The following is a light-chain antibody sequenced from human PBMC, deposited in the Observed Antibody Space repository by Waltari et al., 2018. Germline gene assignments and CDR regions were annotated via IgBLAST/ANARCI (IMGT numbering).Light chain of an antibody. V-gene: IGLV2-14*01. J-gene: IGLJ1*01. CDR1: SSDVGDYNY. Sequence: QSALTQPASVSGSPGQSITISCTSISSDVGDYNYVSWYQHHPGKAPKLMIFEVSNRPSGVSNRFSGSKSGNTASLTISGLQAEDEADYYCSSYASSSTLVFATGTKVIVL. CDR3: SSYASSSTLV. CDR2: EVS.